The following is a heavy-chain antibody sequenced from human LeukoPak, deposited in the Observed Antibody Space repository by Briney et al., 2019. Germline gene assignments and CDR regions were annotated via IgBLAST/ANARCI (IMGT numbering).Heavy chain of an antibody. CDR1: GYTFTGYY. J-gene: IGHJ4*02. Sequence: ASVKVSCKASGYTFTGYYMHWVRQAPGQGLEWMGWINPNSGGTNYAQKFQGRVTMTRDTSISTAYMELSRLRSDDTAVYYCANGYCTNGVCYTLDYWGQGTLVTVSS. CDR3: ANGYCTNGVCYTLDY. D-gene: IGHD2-8*01. V-gene: IGHV1-2*02. CDR2: INPNSGGT.